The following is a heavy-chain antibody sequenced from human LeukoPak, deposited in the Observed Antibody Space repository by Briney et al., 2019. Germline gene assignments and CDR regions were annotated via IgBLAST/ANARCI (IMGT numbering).Heavy chain of an antibody. D-gene: IGHD5-18*01. V-gene: IGHV3-21*01. CDR1: GFTFSSYS. CDR2: ISSSSSYI. J-gene: IGHJ6*03. Sequence: GGSLRLSCAASGFTFSSYSMNWVRQAPGKGLEWVSSISSSSSYIYYADSVKGRFTISRDNAKNSLYLQMNSLRAEDTAVYYCARQAGYGLNTDYYYMDVWGKGTTVTVSS. CDR3: ARQAGYGLNTDYYYMDV.